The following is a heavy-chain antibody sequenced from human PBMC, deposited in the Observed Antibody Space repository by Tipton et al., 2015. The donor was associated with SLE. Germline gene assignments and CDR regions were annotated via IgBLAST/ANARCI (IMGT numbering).Heavy chain of an antibody. Sequence: SLRLSCAASGFTVGSNYMSWVRQAPGKGLEWVSVIYSGGSTYYADSVKGRFTISRDNSKNTLYLQMNSLRAEDTAVYYCARDPLYYDSSGYTGYYYGMDVWGLGTTVTVSS. D-gene: IGHD3-22*01. V-gene: IGHV3-53*05. CDR1: GFTVGSNY. J-gene: IGHJ6*02. CDR2: IYSGGST. CDR3: ARDPLYYDSSGYTGYYYGMDV.